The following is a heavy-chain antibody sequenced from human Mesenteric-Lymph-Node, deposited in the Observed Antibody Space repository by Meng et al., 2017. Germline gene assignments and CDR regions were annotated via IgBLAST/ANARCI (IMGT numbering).Heavy chain of an antibody. J-gene: IGHJ4*02. CDR3: AALPFCSLTTCYHGDFDH. V-gene: IGHV3-30*04. Sequence: GESLKISCAASGFTFSSYAMHWVRQAPGKGLEWVAVISYDGSNKYYADSVKGRFTISRDNSKNTLYLQMSSLRPEDTAVYYCAALPFCSLTTCYHGDFDHWGQGTLVTVSS. D-gene: IGHD2-2*01. CDR1: GFTFSSYA. CDR2: ISYDGSNK.